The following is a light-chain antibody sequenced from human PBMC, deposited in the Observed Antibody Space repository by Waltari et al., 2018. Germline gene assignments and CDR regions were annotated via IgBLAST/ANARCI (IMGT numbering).Light chain of an antibody. V-gene: IGLV2-14*03. CDR2: DVS. CDR1: GSHIGYSNF. J-gene: IGLJ2*01. Sequence: QSALAHSASVSRSPGQSITISCTGPGSHIGYSNFVPWYQQHPGKAPKLLIFDVSRWSSGVSHRFSGSKSGNTASLTISGLQAEDEADYYCSSYTSTNTIIFGGGTKVTVL. CDR3: SSYTSTNTII.